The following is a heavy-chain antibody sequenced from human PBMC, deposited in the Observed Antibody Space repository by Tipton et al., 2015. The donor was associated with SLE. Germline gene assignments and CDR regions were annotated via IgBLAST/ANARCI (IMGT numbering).Heavy chain of an antibody. CDR2: IRHDGFTN. Sequence: SLRLSCAASGSTFIDYGMHWVRQLPGKGLEWVAFIRHDGFTNYYADSVKGRLTVSRDNSNNTVYLQMNSLKHEDTAVYFCAKVGSASYYYYGIDVWGQGTTVTVSS. J-gene: IGHJ6*02. V-gene: IGHV3-30*02. CDR1: GSTFIDYG. D-gene: IGHD6-6*01. CDR3: AKVGSASYYYYGIDV.